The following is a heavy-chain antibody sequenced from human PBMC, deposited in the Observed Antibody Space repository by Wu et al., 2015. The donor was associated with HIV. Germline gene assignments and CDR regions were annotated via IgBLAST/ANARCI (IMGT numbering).Heavy chain of an antibody. J-gene: IGHJ4*02. V-gene: IGHV1-69*15. CDR1: GGTFSSYA. D-gene: IGHD5-18*01. Sequence: QVQLVQSGAEVKKPGSSVKVSCKASGGTFSSYALSWVRQAPGQGLEWMGRLIPMYGAADYAQKFQGRVTITADVSTNTAYMVVNSLTSDDTAVYYCAGGGGRTAMDPFDFWGQGTLATVSS. CDR2: LIPMYGAA. CDR3: AGGGGRTAMDPFDF.